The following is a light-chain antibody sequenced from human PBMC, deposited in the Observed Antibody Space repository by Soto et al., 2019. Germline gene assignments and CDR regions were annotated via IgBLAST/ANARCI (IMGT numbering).Light chain of an antibody. CDR2: DAS. V-gene: IGKV3-11*01. Sequence: EIVLTQSPATLSLSPGERATLSCRASQSVSSYLAWYQQKPGQAPRLLIYDASNRATGIPARFSGSGSGSDFTLTTSSLEPEDCAVYYCQQRSNWPRGTFGQGTKLEIK. J-gene: IGKJ2*02. CDR3: QQRSNWPRGT. CDR1: QSVSSY.